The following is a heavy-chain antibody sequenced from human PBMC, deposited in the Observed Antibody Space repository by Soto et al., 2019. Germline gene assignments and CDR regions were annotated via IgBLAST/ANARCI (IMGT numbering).Heavy chain of an antibody. D-gene: IGHD3-10*01. CDR2: MTSDSNTI. CDR1: GFTFSIYS. J-gene: IGHJ3*01. V-gene: IGHV3-48*01. Sequence: GGSLRLSCAASGFTFSIYSMNWVRQAPGKGLEWVSYMTSDSNTIHYADSIKGRFTISRDNAKNSLYLQMNSLRAEDTAVYYCARGVSYGFDFWGQGTMVTVSS. CDR3: ARGVSYGFDF.